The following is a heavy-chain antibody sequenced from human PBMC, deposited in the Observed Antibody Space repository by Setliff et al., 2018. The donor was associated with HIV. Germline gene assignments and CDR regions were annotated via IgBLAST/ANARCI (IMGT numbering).Heavy chain of an antibody. CDR3: ARNQGSSFGQGFDY. CDR2: IRNKANSFTI. J-gene: IGHJ4*02. Sequence: PGGSLRLSCVASRFTFNDYWMSWVRQAPGKGLEWVGRIRNKANSFTIEYAASVKGRFTISKDESKNLLFLQMNSLKTEDTAVYYCARNQGSSFGQGFDYWGQGTLVTVSS. CDR1: RFTFNDYW. V-gene: IGHV3-72*01. D-gene: IGHD6-13*01.